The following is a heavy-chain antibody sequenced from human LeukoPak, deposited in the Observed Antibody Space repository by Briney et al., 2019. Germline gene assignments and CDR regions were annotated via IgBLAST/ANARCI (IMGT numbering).Heavy chain of an antibody. CDR2: IYYSGST. J-gene: IGHJ5*02. V-gene: IGHV4-59*01. D-gene: IGHD3-10*01. Sequence: PSETLSLTCTVSGGSISSYYWSWIRQPPGKGLEWIGYIYYSGSTNYNPSLKSRVTISVDTSKNQFSLKLSSVTAADTAVYYCARDTVTTMVRGVPHNWFGPWGQGTLVTVSS. CDR1: GGSISSYY. CDR3: ARDTVTTMVRGVPHNWFGP.